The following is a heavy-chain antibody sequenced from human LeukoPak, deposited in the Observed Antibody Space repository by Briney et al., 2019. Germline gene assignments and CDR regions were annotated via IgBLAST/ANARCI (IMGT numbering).Heavy chain of an antibody. V-gene: IGHV3-11*01. CDR3: STGPRSLPY. Sequence: GGSLRLSCVVSGLSFSDSYMTWIRQTPGMGLESLAYISGMGHDIYYADSVKGRFTVSRDNAKNSLYLQMNSLRPEDTALYYCSTGPRSLPYWGPGTLVTVSS. CDR1: GLSFSDSY. D-gene: IGHD4-23*01. CDR2: ISGMGHDI. J-gene: IGHJ4*01.